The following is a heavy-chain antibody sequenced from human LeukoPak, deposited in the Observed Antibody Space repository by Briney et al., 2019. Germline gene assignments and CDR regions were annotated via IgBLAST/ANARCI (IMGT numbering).Heavy chain of an antibody. CDR3: ARDSYGNYDGQYFDF. V-gene: IGHV3-21*01. J-gene: IGHJ4*02. CDR2: INIITSYI. Sequence: GGSLRLSCAASGFTFSGYNMNWVRQAPGKGLEWVSSINIITSYIYYADSVKGRFTISRDNAKNSLYLQMTGLRAEDTAVYYCARDSYGNYDGQYFDFWGQGALVTVSS. CDR1: GFTFSGYN. D-gene: IGHD4-17*01.